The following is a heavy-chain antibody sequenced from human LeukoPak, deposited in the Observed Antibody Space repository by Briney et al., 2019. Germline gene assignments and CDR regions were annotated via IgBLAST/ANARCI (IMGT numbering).Heavy chain of an antibody. CDR1: GGSISSSSYY. Sequence: PSETLSLTCTVSGGSISSSSYYWGWIRQPPGKGLEWIGSIYYSGSTYYNPSLKSRVTMSVDTSKNQFSLKLSSVTAADTAVYYCARSGDPYYYDSSGYYYYLDYWGQGTLVTVSS. J-gene: IGHJ4*02. CDR3: ARSGDPYYYDSSGYYYYLDY. CDR2: IYYSGST. D-gene: IGHD3-22*01. V-gene: IGHV4-39*07.